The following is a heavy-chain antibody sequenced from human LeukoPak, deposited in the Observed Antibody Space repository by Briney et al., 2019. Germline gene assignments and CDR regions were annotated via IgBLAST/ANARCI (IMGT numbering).Heavy chain of an antibody. J-gene: IGHJ4*02. CDR3: ARATSSRDHTAGY. D-gene: IGHD5-18*01. Sequence: ASVKVSCKASGYTFTSYDINWVRQATGQGLEWMGWMNPNSGNTGYAQKFQGRVTMTRNTSISTAYMELSSVRSEDTAVYYCARATSSRDHTAGYWGQGTLVTVSS. V-gene: IGHV1-8*01. CDR1: GYTFTSYD. CDR2: MNPNSGNT.